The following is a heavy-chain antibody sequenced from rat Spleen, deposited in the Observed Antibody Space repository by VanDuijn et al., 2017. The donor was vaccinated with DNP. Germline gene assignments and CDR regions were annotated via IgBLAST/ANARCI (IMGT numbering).Heavy chain of an antibody. CDR1: GFTFSDYY. V-gene: IGHV5S11*01. D-gene: IGHD1-2*01. Sequence: EVQLVESGGGLVQPGRSLKLSCAASGFTFSDYYMAWVRQAPTKGLEWVAYIRYDGGGNSYYGDSVKGRFPISRDNAKSTLYLKMDSLRSEETAIYYCVRLDYYSSYIPYGMDAWGQGISVIVSS. CDR3: VRLDYYSSYIPYGMDA. J-gene: IGHJ4*01. CDR2: IRYDGGGNS.